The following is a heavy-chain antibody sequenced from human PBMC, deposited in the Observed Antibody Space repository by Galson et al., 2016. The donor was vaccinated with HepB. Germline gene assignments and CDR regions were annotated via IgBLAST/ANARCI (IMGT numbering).Heavy chain of an antibody. V-gene: IGHV3-23*01. D-gene: IGHD3-16*01. CDR1: GFTFSTYA. CDR3: AKDGHPYDYIGGKDR. Sequence: SLRLSCAASGFTFSTYAMNWVRQAPGKGLEWVSGVTPGGNTYYADSVKGRFTISRDNSENTLFLQMNSLSAEDTDTYDCAKDGHPYDYIGGKDRWGQGTLVTVSS. J-gene: IGHJ5*02. CDR2: VTPGGNT.